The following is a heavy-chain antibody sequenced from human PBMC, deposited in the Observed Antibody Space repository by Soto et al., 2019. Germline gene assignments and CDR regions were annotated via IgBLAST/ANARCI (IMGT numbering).Heavy chain of an antibody. D-gene: IGHD3-9*01. V-gene: IGHV1-69*02. CDR1: GGTFSSYT. CDR2: IIPILGIA. Sequence: SVKVSCKASGGTFSSYTISWVRQAPGQGLEWMGRIIPILGIANYAQKFQGRVTITADKSTSTAYMELSSLRSEDTAVYYCAIDILTGYYPDDAFDIWGQGTMVTVS. J-gene: IGHJ3*02. CDR3: AIDILTGYYPDDAFDI.